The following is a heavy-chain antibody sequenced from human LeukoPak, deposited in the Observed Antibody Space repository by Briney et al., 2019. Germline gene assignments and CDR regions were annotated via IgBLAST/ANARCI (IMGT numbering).Heavy chain of an antibody. CDR2: IYHSGST. Sequence: SETLSLTCTVSGYSISSGYYWGWIRQPPGKGLEWIGSIYHSGSTYYNPSLKSRVTISVDTSQNHLSLKLSSVTAADTSVYYCTRIVGPTRVDYWGQGTLVTVFS. CDR1: GYSISSGYY. D-gene: IGHD1-26*01. J-gene: IGHJ4*02. CDR3: TRIVGPTRVDY. V-gene: IGHV4-38-2*02.